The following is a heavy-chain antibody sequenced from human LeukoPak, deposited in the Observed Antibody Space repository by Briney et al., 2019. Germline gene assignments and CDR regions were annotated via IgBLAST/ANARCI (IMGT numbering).Heavy chain of an antibody. J-gene: IGHJ4*02. CDR1: GFTFSSYG. CDR3: ARGLHFRVYDSSDFYLH. Sequence: GRSLRLSCAASGFTFSSYGMHWVRQAPGKGLEWLSYISSRSSTIYYADSVKGRFTISRDNAKDSLYLQMNSLRAEDTAVYYCARGLHFRVYDSSDFYLHWGQGTLVTVSS. CDR2: ISSRSSTI. D-gene: IGHD3-22*01. V-gene: IGHV3-48*01.